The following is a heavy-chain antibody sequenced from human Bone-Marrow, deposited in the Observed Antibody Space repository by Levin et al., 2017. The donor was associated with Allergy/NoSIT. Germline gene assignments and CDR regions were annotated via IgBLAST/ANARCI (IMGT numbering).Heavy chain of an antibody. CDR3: ARGTYGSFDY. Sequence: GGSLRLSCAASGFTFSSNAMSWFRQAPGKGLEWVSHITSGSGGGLYYAHSAKGWFTISRDNSKSTLYLQMNSLRADDTALYYWARGTYGSFDYWDQGTLVTVSS. V-gene: IGHV3-23*01. CDR2: ITSGSGGGL. D-gene: IGHD1-26*01. J-gene: IGHJ4*02. CDR1: GFTFSSNA.